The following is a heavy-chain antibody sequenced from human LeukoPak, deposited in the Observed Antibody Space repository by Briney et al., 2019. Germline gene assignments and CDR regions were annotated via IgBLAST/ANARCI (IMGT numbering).Heavy chain of an antibody. CDR3: ARLGGWSFDY. V-gene: IGHV3-11*03. D-gene: IGHD3-16*01. J-gene: IGHJ4*02. CDR1: GFTFSAFY. Sequence: GGSLRLSCAASGFTFSAFYMTWIRQAPGKGLEWVSYISTSGSSTNYADSLKGRFTISRDNAKKSLYLQMNTLRGDDTAVYYCARLGGWSFDYWGQGILVTVSS. CDR2: ISTSGSST.